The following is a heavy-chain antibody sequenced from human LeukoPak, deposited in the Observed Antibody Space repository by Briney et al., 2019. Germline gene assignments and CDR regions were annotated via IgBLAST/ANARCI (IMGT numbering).Heavy chain of an antibody. CDR2: ISSSSSYI. CDR3: ARGSSSGWFWDFDY. J-gene: IGHJ4*02. D-gene: IGHD6-19*01. CDR1: GFTFSSYS. Sequence: GGSLRLPCAASGFTFSSYSMNWVRQAPGKGLEWVSSISSSSSYIYYADSVKGRFTISRDNAKSSLYLQMNSLRAEDTAVYYCARGSSSGWFWDFDYWGQGTLVTVSS. V-gene: IGHV3-21*01.